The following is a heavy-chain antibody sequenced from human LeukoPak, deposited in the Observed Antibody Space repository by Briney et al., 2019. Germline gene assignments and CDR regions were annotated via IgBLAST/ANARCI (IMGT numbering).Heavy chain of an antibody. V-gene: IGHV1-2*02. CDR2: INPNSGGT. D-gene: IGHD6-13*01. CDR3: ARGSSYSSSWYADY. Sequence: ASVKVSCKASGYTFTGYYMHWVRQAPGQGLEWMGWINPNSGGTNYAQKFQGRVTITRDTSISTAYMELSRLRSEDTAVYYCARGSSYSSSWYADYWGQGTLVTVSS. J-gene: IGHJ4*02. CDR1: GYTFTGYY.